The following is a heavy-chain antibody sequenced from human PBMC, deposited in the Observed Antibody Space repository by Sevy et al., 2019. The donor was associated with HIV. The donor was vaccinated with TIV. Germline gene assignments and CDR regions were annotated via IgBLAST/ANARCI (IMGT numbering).Heavy chain of an antibody. J-gene: IGHJ3*01. D-gene: IGHD3-10*01. V-gene: IGHV4-39*02. CDR2: VYYSGST. CDR3: ARRGAGPAFDV. Sequence: SETLSLTCTVSGGSIISSTYYWGWIRQPPGKGLEWIGSVYYSGSTYYNPSLRSRVTISVDMFKDHFSLKLCSVTAADTAVYYCARRGAGPAFDVWGQGTMVTVSS. CDR1: GGSIISSTYY.